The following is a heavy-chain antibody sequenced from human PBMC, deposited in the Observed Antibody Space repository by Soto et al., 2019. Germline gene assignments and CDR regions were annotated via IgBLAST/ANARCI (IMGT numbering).Heavy chain of an antibody. J-gene: IGHJ6*02. CDR2: ISWDTKTI. Sequence: EVQLVESGGGSVQPGRSLRLSCAPSGFSFDDHAMHWVRQAPGKGLEWVSGISWDTKTIGYADSVKGRFTISRDNAKNSLYLQMISLRPEDTALYYCAKAGGGLMGYYYGMDVWGQGTTVTVSS. V-gene: IGHV3-9*01. D-gene: IGHD3-10*01. CDR3: AKAGGGLMGYYYGMDV. CDR1: GFSFDDHA.